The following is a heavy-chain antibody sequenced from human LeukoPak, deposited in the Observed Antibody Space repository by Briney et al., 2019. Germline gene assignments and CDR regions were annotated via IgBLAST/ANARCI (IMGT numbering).Heavy chain of an antibody. CDR3: AKDQYSGYDCGY. D-gene: IGHD5-12*01. CDR2: IYSGGST. V-gene: IGHV3-53*01. J-gene: IGHJ4*02. Sequence: GGSLRLSCAASGFTVSSNYMSWVRQAPGKGLEWVSVIYSGGSTYYADSVKGRFTISRDNSKNMLYLQMNSLRAEDTAVYYCAKDQYSGYDCGYWGQGTLVTVSS. CDR1: GFTVSSNY.